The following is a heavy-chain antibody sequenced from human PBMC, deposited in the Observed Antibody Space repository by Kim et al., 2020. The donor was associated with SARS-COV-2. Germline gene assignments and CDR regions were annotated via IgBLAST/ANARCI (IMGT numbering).Heavy chain of an antibody. CDR3: ARGEYSSGWYWSGYYYYGMDV. Sequence: SETLSLTCAVYGGSFSGYYWSWIRQPPGKGLECIGEINHSGSTNYNPSLKSRVTISVDTSKNQFSLKLSSVTAADTAVYYCARGEYSSGWYWSGYYYYGMDVWGQGTTVTVSS. V-gene: IGHV4-34*01. CDR2: INHSGST. J-gene: IGHJ6*02. D-gene: IGHD6-19*01. CDR1: GGSFSGYY.